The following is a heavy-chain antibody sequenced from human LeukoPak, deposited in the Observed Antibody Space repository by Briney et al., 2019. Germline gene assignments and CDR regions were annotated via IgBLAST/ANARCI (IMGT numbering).Heavy chain of an antibody. J-gene: IGHJ5*02. CDR3: ARAPILLWFGIS. CDR2: IYSGGST. D-gene: IGHD3-10*01. Sequence: GGSLRLSCAASGFTVSSNYMSWVRQAPGKGLEWVSVIYSGGSTYYADSVKGRFTISRDNSKNTLYLQMNSLRAEDTAVYYCARAPILLWFGISWGQGTLVTVSS. V-gene: IGHV3-53*01. CDR1: GFTVSSNY.